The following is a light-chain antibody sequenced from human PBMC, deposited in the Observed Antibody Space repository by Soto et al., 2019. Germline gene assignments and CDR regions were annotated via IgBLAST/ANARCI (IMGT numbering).Light chain of an antibody. J-gene: IGLJ1*01. CDR1: SSTIGSNT. V-gene: IGLV1-44*01. Sequence: QAVVTQPPSASGTPGQRVTISCSGSSSTIGSNTVNWYQQLPGTAPKLLIYSNNQRPSGVPDRFSGSKSGTSASLAISGLQSEDEADYYCAAWDDSLNGPRYVFGTGTKLTVL. CDR2: SNN. CDR3: AAWDDSLNGPRYV.